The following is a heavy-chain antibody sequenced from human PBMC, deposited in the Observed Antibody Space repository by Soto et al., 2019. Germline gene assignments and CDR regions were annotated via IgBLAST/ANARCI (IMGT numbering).Heavy chain of an antibody. CDR3: ARGGGVGVAGSAAFDM. CDR1: GYPVTAYY. V-gene: IGHV1-2*02. D-gene: IGHD3-3*01. J-gene: IGHJ3*02. Sequence: QLHLVQSGAVVKKPGASVTVACSASGYPVTAYYMHWVRQAPGRGLEWMGGINPATGAAKYTQTFQGRVTMPRGTSTSTVFMELSGLTSEDPAVFYCARGGGVGVAGSAAFDMWGQGTLVTVSS. CDR2: INPATGAA.